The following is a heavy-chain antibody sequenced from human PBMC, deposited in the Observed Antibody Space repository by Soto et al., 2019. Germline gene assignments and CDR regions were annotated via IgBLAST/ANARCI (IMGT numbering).Heavy chain of an antibody. J-gene: IGHJ6*02. Sequence: GGSLRLSCAASGFTVITNYMIWFLQAPGKGLEWFSVIYSGGSTYYADSVKGRFTISRDNSKNTLYLQMNSLRAEDTAVYYCARSHIAAAGIVFDYYYYVMAFWGQGTTV. CDR1: GFTVITNY. D-gene: IGHD6-13*01. CDR2: IYSGGST. CDR3: ARSHIAAAGIVFDYYYYVMAF. V-gene: IGHV3-66*01.